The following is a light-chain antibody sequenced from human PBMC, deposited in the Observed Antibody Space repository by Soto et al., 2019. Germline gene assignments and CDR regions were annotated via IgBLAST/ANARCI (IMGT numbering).Light chain of an antibody. CDR2: EDR. V-gene: IGLV3-21*02. CDR3: QVWDRSSDHYV. J-gene: IGLJ1*01. CDR1: NIGSKG. Sequence: SYELTQPPSVSVAPGQTARITCGGNNIGSKGVHWYQQKPGQAPVLVVYEDRDRPSGIPERFSGSNSGNTATLTISRVEAGDEADYYCQVWDRSSDHYVFGTGTKLTVL.